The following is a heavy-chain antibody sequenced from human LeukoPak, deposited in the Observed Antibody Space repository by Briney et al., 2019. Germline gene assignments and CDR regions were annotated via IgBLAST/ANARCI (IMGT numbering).Heavy chain of an antibody. Sequence: PGGSLRLSCAASGFTFSSYAMSWVRQAPGKGLEWVSAISGSGGSTYYADSVKGRFTISRDNSKNTLYLQMNSLRAEDTAVYYCATDGRGIFGVANNWFDPWGQGTLVTVSS. CDR2: ISGSGGST. CDR1: GFTFSSYA. J-gene: IGHJ5*02. D-gene: IGHD3-3*01. V-gene: IGHV3-23*01. CDR3: ATDGRGIFGVANNWFDP.